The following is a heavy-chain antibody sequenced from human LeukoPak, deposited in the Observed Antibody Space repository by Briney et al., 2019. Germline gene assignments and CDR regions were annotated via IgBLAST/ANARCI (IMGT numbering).Heavy chain of an antibody. CDR1: GFTFSSYA. CDR3: ARGDYYDSSGYHPFDP. V-gene: IGHV3-30*04. D-gene: IGHD3-22*01. Sequence: PGGSLRLSCAASGFTFSSYAMHWVRQAPGKGLEWVAVISYDGSNKYYADSVKGRFTISRGNSKNTLYLQMNSLRAEDTAVYYCARGDYYDSSGYHPFDPWGQGTLVTVSS. J-gene: IGHJ5*02. CDR2: ISYDGSNK.